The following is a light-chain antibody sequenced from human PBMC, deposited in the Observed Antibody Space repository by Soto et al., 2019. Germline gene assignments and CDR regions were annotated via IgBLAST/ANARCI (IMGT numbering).Light chain of an antibody. V-gene: IGKV3-20*01. CDR2: GAS. CDR3: QQYHTSPLT. Sequence: EIVLTQSPDTLSLSPGERATVSCRASQSVSSSYIAWYQQKRGQAPRRLIYGASIRATGIPDRFSGSGSGTDFTLTISRLEPEDFALYYCQQYHTSPLTFGQGTKVDIK. J-gene: IGKJ1*01. CDR1: QSVSSSY.